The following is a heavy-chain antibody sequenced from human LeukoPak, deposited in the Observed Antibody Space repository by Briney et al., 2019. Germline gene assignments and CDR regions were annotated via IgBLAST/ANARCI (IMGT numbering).Heavy chain of an antibody. V-gene: IGHV1-24*01. Sequence: ASVEVSCKVSGYTLTELSMHWVRQAPGKGLEWMGGFDPEDGETIYAQKFQGRVTMTEDTSTDTAYMELSSLRSEDTAVYYCATEILNSSGWTERPFDIWGQGTMVTVPS. D-gene: IGHD6-19*01. CDR3: ATEILNSSGWTERPFDI. J-gene: IGHJ3*02. CDR2: FDPEDGET. CDR1: GYTLTELS.